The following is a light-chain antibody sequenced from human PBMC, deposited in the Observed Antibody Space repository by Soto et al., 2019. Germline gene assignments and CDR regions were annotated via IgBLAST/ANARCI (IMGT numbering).Light chain of an antibody. J-gene: IGKJ1*01. Sequence: EVVLTQFPATLSLSPGDRAILSCRASLSLSSYFTWYQHKPGQAPRLLFYDVSNRATGIPDRFSGSGSGTDFTLTISRLEPEDFAVYYCQQYGSSGTFGQGTKVDIK. CDR1: LSLSSY. V-gene: IGKV3-20*01. CDR3: QQYGSSGT. CDR2: DVS.